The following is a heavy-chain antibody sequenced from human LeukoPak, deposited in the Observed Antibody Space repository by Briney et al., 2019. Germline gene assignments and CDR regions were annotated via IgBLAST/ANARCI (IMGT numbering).Heavy chain of an antibody. J-gene: IGHJ4*02. CDR1: GGSFSGYY. Sequence: SETLSLTCAVYGGSFSGYYWSWIRQPPGKGLEWIGEINHSGSTNYNPSLKSRVTISADTSNNQFSLKLSSVTAADTAVYYCARLSYDILTGYIQDYWGQGTLVTVSS. CDR2: INHSGST. V-gene: IGHV4-34*01. CDR3: ARLSYDILTGYIQDY. D-gene: IGHD3-9*01.